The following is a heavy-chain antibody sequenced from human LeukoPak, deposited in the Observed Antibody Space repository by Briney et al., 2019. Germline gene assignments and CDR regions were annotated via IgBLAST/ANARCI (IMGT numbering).Heavy chain of an antibody. J-gene: IGHJ5*02. CDR2: IYTSGST. CDR3: ARAGAMVFSGP. Sequence: PSQTLSLTCTVSGGSISSGSYYWSWIRQPAGKGLEWIGRIYTSGSTNYNPSLKSRVTISVDTSKNQFSLKLSSVTAADTAVYCCARAGAMVFSGPWGQGTLVTVSS. CDR1: GGSISSGSYY. V-gene: IGHV4-61*02. D-gene: IGHD5-18*01.